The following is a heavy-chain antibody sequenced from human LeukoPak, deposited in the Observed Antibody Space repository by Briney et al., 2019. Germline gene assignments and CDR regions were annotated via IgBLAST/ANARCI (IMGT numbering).Heavy chain of an antibody. J-gene: IGHJ4*02. D-gene: IGHD3-10*01. CDR2: ISAYNGNT. V-gene: IGHV1-18*01. CDR3: ARGGYYGSGSFPDY. Sequence: ASVKVSCKASGYSFGSFGINWVRQAPGQGLELMGWISAYNGNTNYAQKGQGRVTMTTDTSTSTAYMDLMNLRSDDTAVYYYARGGYYGSGSFPDYWGQGTLVTVSS. CDR1: GYSFGSFG.